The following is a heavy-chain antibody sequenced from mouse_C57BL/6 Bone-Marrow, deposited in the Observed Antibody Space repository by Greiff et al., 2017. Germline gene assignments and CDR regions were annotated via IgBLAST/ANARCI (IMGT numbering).Heavy chain of an antibody. V-gene: IGHV5-15*01. CDR2: ISNLAYSI. CDR1: GFTFSDYG. CDR3: ARRDSNSWYFDV. D-gene: IGHD2-5*01. Sequence: EVQRVESGGGLVQPGGSLKLSCAASGFTFSDYGMAWVRQAPRKGPEWVAFISNLAYSIYYADTVTGRFTISRENAKNTMYLEMSSLRSDDTAMYYCARRDSNSWYFDVWGTGTTVTVSS. J-gene: IGHJ1*03.